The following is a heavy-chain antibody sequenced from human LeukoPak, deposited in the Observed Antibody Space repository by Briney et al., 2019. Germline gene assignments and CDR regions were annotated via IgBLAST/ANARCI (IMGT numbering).Heavy chain of an antibody. D-gene: IGHD4-23*01. CDR2: IHNSRGT. V-gene: IGHV4-31*03. Sequence: SETLSLTCTVSGGSITSDIFYWNWIRQHPGKGLEWIGSIHNSRGTSYNPSLESRLTISVDTSENQFFLKMSYVTAADTAMYYCARNSGDYWGQGTLVTVSS. CDR1: GGSITSDIFY. CDR3: ARNSGDY. J-gene: IGHJ4*02.